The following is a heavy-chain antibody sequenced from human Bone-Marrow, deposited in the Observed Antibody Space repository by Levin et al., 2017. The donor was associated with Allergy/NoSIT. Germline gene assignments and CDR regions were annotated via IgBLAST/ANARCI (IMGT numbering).Heavy chain of an antibody. D-gene: IGHD6-6*01. V-gene: IGHV1-46*01. CDR1: GYTFTSYY. J-gene: IGHJ3*02. CDR3: AFPGRIAARRGAFDI. CDR2: INPSGGST. Sequence: GESLKISCKASGYTFTSYYMHWVRQAPGQGLEWMGIINPSGGSTSYAQKFQGRVTMTRDTSTSTVYMELSSLRSEDTAVYYCAFPGRIAARRGAFDIWGQGTMVTVSS.